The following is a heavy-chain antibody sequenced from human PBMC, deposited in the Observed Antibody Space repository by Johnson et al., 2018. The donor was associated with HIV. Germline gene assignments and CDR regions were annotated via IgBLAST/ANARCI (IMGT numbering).Heavy chain of an antibody. Sequence: MQLVESWGGLVQPGGSLRLSCAASGFTFSSYAMSWVRQAPGKGLEWVSGISASGGSTYDADSVKGRFTISRDNSKNTLYLQMNSLRAEDTALYYCVREWELLNYAFDIWGQGTMVTVSS. CDR3: VREWELLNYAFDI. J-gene: IGHJ3*02. V-gene: IGHV3-23*04. D-gene: IGHD1-26*01. CDR1: GFTFSSYA. CDR2: ISASGGST.